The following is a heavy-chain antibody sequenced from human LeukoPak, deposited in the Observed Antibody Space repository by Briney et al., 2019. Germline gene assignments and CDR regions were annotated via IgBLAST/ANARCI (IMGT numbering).Heavy chain of an antibody. CDR1: GFTFSSYA. J-gene: IGHJ6*04. D-gene: IGHD2-2*01. CDR3: ARVYQYCSSTSCSDYYYYGMDV. V-gene: IGHV3-30*04. Sequence: GGSLRLSCAASGFTFSSYAMHWVRQAPGKGLEWVAVISYDGSNKYYADSVKGRFTTSRDNSKNTLYLQMNSLRAEDTAVYYCARVYQYCSSTSCSDYYYYGMDVWGKGTTVTVSS. CDR2: ISYDGSNK.